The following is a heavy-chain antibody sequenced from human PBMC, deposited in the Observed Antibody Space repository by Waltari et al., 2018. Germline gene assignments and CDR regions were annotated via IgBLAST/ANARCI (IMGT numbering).Heavy chain of an antibody. Sequence: QLQLQESGPGLVKPSGTLSLTCNVSGDSISMENSYWGWIRQPPGRGLGWLGFSSSSQISFYNPSLKSRVTISLDTSKNQVSLRRTSVTDADTSVYYCARLITSGGAGSYYFHNWGQGALVTVSS. CDR2: SSSSQIS. V-gene: IGHV4-39*01. CDR1: GDSISMENSY. J-gene: IGHJ4*02. D-gene: IGHD1-1*01. CDR3: ARLITSGGAGSYYFHN.